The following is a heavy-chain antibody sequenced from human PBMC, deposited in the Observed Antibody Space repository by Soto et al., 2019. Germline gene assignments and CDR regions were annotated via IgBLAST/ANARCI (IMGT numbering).Heavy chain of an antibody. CDR2: ISSSSSHI. D-gene: IGHD6-19*01. J-gene: IGHJ3*02. V-gene: IGHV3-21*01. CDR3: ARDLSCNSSGWFDAFDI. Sequence: EVQLVESGGGLVKPGGSLRLSCAASGFTFSSYSMNWVRQAPGKGLEWVSSISSSSSHIYYADSVKGRFTISRDNAKNSLYLQMNSLRAEDTAVYYCARDLSCNSSGWFDAFDIWGQGTMVTVSS. CDR1: GFTFSSYS.